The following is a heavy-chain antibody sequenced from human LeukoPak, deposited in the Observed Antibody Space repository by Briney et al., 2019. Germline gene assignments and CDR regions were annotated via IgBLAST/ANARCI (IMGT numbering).Heavy chain of an antibody. CDR2: ISGSGGST. Sequence: GGSLRLSCAASGFTFSSYAMSWVRQAPGKGLEWASAISGSGGSTYYADSVKGRFTISRDNSKNTLYLQMNSLRAEDTAVYYCAKDHQGYYDSSGTFDYWGQGTLVTVSS. CDR3: AKDHQGYYDSSGTFDY. V-gene: IGHV3-23*01. J-gene: IGHJ4*02. D-gene: IGHD3-22*01. CDR1: GFTFSSYA.